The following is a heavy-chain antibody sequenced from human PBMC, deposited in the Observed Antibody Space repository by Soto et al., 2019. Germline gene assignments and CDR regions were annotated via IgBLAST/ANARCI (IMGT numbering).Heavy chain of an antibody. D-gene: IGHD2-8*01. Sequence: PWGSLRPSCSTSVVTVSLSELPWVRRAPGKGLELVAAVRSKIHNYATSFADSVRCRFTISRNDSDNTVSLEMSGLKSEDTALYYCSRHDEGRRMVFSGMAVWAQGTTVTV. CDR3: SRHDEGRRMVFSGMAV. J-gene: IGHJ6*02. V-gene: IGHV3-73*01. CDR2: VRSKIHNYAT. CDR1: VVTVSLSE.